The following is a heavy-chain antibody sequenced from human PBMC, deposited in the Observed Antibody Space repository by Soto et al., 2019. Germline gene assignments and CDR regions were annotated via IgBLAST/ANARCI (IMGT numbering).Heavy chain of an antibody. CDR1: GGSFSGYY. V-gene: IGHV4-34*01. CDR3: ARAKPVVVKRWIDF. CDR2: INHSGST. J-gene: IGHJ5*01. D-gene: IGHD3-22*01. Sequence: SDTLSLTCAVYGGSFSGYYWSWIRQPPGKGLEWIGEINHSGSTNYNPSLKSRVTISVDTSKNQFSLKLSSVTAADTAVYYCARAKPVVVKRWIDFWGQGTLVTVSS.